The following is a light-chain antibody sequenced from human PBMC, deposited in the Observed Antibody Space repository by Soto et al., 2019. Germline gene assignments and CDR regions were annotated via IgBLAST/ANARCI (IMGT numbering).Light chain of an antibody. CDR1: SSDVGDYNY. CDR3: TSYSTRTIPDV. Sequence: QSALTQPASVSGSPGQSITISCIGTSSDVGDYNYVSWYQRQPGKPPQLIIFDVSTRPSGVSDRFSGSKSGNTASLTISGLQADDEADYFCTSYSTRTIPDVFGSGTKLTVL. J-gene: IGLJ1*01. V-gene: IGLV2-14*03. CDR2: DVS.